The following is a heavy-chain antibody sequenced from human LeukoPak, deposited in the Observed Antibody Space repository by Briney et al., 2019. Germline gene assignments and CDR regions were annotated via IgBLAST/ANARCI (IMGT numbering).Heavy chain of an antibody. D-gene: IGHD2-15*01. CDR1: GGSFSSYY. CDR2: IHYSGST. CDR3: ARTTEGYCRGRSCYSYYYYMDV. V-gene: IGHV4-59*01. Sequence: PSETLSLTCAVYGGSFSSYYWSWLRQPPGKGLEWIGYIHYSGSTNYNPSLKSRVTISVDTSKNQFSLKLSSVTAADTAVYYCARTTEGYCRGRSCYSYYYYMDVWGKGTTVTVSS. J-gene: IGHJ6*03.